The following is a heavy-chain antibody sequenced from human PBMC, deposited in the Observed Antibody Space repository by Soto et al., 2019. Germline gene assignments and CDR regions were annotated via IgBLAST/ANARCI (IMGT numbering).Heavy chain of an antibody. Sequence: KAGGSLSLSCAASGFTVSDYYMSWIRQAPGKGLEWLSYSSNSGTYTRYADSVKGRFSISRDNAKNSLYLQINSLRGEDTATYYCARPGDNYNVLDYWGQGTPVTVSS. CDR3: ARPGDNYNVLDY. J-gene: IGHJ4*02. D-gene: IGHD3-10*02. V-gene: IGHV3-11*06. CDR2: SSNSGTYT. CDR1: GFTVSDYY.